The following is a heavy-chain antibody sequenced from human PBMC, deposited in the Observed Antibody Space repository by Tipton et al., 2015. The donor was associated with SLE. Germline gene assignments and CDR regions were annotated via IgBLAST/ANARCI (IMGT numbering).Heavy chain of an antibody. V-gene: IGHV5-51*01. CDR2: IYPGNSET. Sequence: QLVQSGAEVKKPGESLKISCKGFGYSFNTYWIGWARQMPGKGLEWMGVIYPGNSETRYSPSFQGQVTISVDKSINSAFLQWSSLQASDTAMYYCARHRDFWTGNDAFDMWGQGTKVIVSS. D-gene: IGHD3/OR15-3a*01. CDR3: ARHRDFWTGNDAFDM. J-gene: IGHJ3*02. CDR1: GYSFNTYW.